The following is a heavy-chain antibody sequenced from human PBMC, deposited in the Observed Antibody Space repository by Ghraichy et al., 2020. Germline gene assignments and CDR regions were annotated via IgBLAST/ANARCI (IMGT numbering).Heavy chain of an antibody. CDR3: ARDLKPTTVVTPHNGMDV. D-gene: IGHD4-23*01. CDR1: GFTVSSNY. V-gene: IGHV3-66*01. Sequence: GGSLRLSCAASGFTVSSNYMSWVRQAPGKGLEWVSVIYSGGSTYYADSVKGRFTISRDNSKNTLYLQMNSLRAEDTAVYYCARDLKPTTVVTPHNGMDVWGQGTTVTVSS. CDR2: IYSGGST. J-gene: IGHJ6*02.